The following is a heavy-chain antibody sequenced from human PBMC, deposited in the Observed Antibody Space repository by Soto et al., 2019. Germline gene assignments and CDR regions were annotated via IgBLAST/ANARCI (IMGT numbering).Heavy chain of an antibody. CDR2: IYYSGST. Sequence: SETLSLTCTVSGGSISSYYWSWIRQPPGKGLEWIGYIYYSGSTNYNPSLKSRVTISIDTSKNQFSLKLSSVTAADTAVYYCARELWYYYDSSGYYPSYYYYGMDVWGQGTTVTVSS. CDR1: GGSISSYY. V-gene: IGHV4-59*01. J-gene: IGHJ6*02. CDR3: ARELWYYYDSSGYYPSYYYYGMDV. D-gene: IGHD3-22*01.